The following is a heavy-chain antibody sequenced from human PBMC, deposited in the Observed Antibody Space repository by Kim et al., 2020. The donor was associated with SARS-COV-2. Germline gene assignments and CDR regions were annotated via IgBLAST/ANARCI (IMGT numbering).Heavy chain of an antibody. CDR3: ARGHYYDSSGYYSGGWFDP. Sequence: SETLSLTCTVSGGSISSSSYYWGWIRQPPGKGLEWIGSIYYSGSTYYNPSLKSRVTISVDTSKNQFSLKLSSVTAADTAVYYCARGHYYDSSGYYSGGWFDPWGQGTLVTVSS. CDR1: GGSISSSSYY. V-gene: IGHV4-39*07. CDR2: IYYSGST. D-gene: IGHD3-22*01. J-gene: IGHJ5*02.